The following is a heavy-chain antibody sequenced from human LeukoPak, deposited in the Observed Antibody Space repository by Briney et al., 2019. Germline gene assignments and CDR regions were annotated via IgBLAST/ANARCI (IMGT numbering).Heavy chain of an antibody. CDR3: ASGILGYSYGSHFDY. V-gene: IGHV1-69*05. Sequence: SVKVSCKASGGTFSSYAISWVRQAPGQGLEWMGRIIPIFGTANYAQKFQGRVTITTDESTSTAYMELSSLRSEDTAVYYCASGILGYSYGSHFDYWGQGTLVTVCS. CDR2: IIPIFGTA. CDR1: GGTFSSYA. D-gene: IGHD5-18*01. J-gene: IGHJ4*02.